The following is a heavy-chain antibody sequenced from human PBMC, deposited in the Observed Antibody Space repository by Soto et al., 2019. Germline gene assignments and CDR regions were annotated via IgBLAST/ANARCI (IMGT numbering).Heavy chain of an antibody. J-gene: IGHJ4*02. D-gene: IGHD2-15*01. CDR1: GFTFSSYA. Sequence: GGSLRLSCAASGFTFSSYAMSWVRQAPGKGLEWVSAISGSGGSTYYADSVKGRFTISRDNSKNTLYLQMNSLRAEDTAVYYCAKGGADYEDPYLGGVVVVAPDFDYWGQGT. CDR3: AKGGADYEDPYLGGVVVVAPDFDY. V-gene: IGHV3-23*01. CDR2: ISGSGGST.